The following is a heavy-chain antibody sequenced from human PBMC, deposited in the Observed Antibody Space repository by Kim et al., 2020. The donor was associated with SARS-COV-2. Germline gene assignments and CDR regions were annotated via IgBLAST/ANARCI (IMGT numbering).Heavy chain of an antibody. J-gene: IGHJ6*02. CDR3: ASGAFGVQYYYYGMDV. CDR1: GYTFTGYY. D-gene: IGHD1-1*01. V-gene: IGHV1-2*04. Sequence: ASVKVSCKASGYTFTGYYMHWVRQAPGQGLEWMGWINPNSGGTNYAQKFQGWVTMTRDTSISTAYMELSRLRSDDTAVYYCASGAFGVQYYYYGMDVWGQGTTVTVSS. CDR2: INPNSGGT.